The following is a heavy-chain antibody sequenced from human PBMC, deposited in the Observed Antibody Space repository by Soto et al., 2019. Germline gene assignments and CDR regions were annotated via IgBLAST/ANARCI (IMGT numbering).Heavy chain of an antibody. Sequence: ASVKVSCKASGYTFTSYGISWVRQAPGQGLEWMGWISAYNGNTNYAQKHQGRVTMTTDTSTSTAYMELRSLRSDDTDVYYCARDRYCSSTSCQPPVDYWGQGTLVTVSS. CDR2: ISAYNGNT. CDR1: GYTFTSYG. D-gene: IGHD2-2*01. J-gene: IGHJ4*02. CDR3: ARDRYCSSTSCQPPVDY. V-gene: IGHV1-18*01.